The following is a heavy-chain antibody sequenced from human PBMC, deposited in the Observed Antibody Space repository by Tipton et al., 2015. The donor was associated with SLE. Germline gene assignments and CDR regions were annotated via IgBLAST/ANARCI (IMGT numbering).Heavy chain of an antibody. V-gene: IGHV3-23*01. CDR2: IRGSGDTT. CDR1: GFTFSSFA. Sequence: GSLRLSCAASGFTFSSFAMSWVRQAPGKGLEWVSSIRGSGDTTYYLDSVKGRFTISRDNSKNTLYLQMNSLRAEDTALYHCARAKGFWSGNFDYWGQGTLVTVSS. D-gene: IGHD3-3*01. CDR3: ARAKGFWSGNFDY. J-gene: IGHJ4*02.